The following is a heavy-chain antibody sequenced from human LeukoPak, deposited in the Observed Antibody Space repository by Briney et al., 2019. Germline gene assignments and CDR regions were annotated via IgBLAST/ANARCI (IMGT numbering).Heavy chain of an antibody. CDR3: ARSGTLWFGESPEHY. V-gene: IGHV3-30-3*01. D-gene: IGHD3-10*01. CDR2: ISYDGSNK. J-gene: IGHJ4*02. Sequence: GGSLRLSCAASGFTFSSYAMHWVRQAPGKGLEWVAVISYDGSNKYYADSVKGRFTISRDNSKNTLYLQMNSLRAEDTAVYYCARSGTLWFGESPEHYWGQGTLVTVSS. CDR1: GFTFSSYA.